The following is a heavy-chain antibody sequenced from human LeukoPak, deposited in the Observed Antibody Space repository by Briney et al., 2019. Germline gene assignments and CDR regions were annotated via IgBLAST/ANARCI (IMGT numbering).Heavy chain of an antibody. CDR2: ISYDGSNK. D-gene: IGHD2-15*01. CDR3: AREGGGYIDY. CDR1: GFTFSSYA. V-gene: IGHV3-30-3*01. J-gene: IGHJ4*02. Sequence: GGSLRLSCAASGFTFSSYAMHWVRQAPGKGLEWVAVISYDGSNKYYADSVKGRFTISRDNSKNTLYLQMNSLRAEDTAVYYCAREGGGYIDYWGQGTLVTVSS.